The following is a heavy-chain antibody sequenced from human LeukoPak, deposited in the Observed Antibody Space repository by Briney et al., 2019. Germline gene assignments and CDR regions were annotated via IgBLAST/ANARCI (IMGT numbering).Heavy chain of an antibody. CDR3: ARLGHGIVVVRDY. CDR1: GGSISSSSYY. Sequence: SETLSLTCTVSGGSISSSSYYWGWIRQPPGKGLEWIGSIYYRGSTYYNPSLKSRVTISVDTSKNQFSLKLSSVTAADTAVYYCARLGHGIVVVRDYWGQGTLVTVSS. D-gene: IGHD2-21*01. V-gene: IGHV4-39*01. CDR2: IYYRGST. J-gene: IGHJ4*02.